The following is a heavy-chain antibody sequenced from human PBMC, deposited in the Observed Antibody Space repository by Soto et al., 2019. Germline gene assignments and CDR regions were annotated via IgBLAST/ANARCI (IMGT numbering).Heavy chain of an antibody. CDR3: ARLAGSPSGMDV. J-gene: IGHJ6*02. Sequence: HGESLKISCKGSGFSFTTYWIAWVRQMPGEGLEWMGIFYPGDSDIRYSPSFQGQVSISADRSITTAYLQWSSLKASGTAIYYCARLAGSPSGMDVWGLGTTVTVSS. CDR1: GFSFTTYW. V-gene: IGHV5-51*01. D-gene: IGHD6-25*01. CDR2: FYPGDSDI.